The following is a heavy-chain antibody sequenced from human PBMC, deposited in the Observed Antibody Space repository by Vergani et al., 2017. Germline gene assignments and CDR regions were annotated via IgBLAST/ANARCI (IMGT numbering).Heavy chain of an antibody. CDR1: GGSFSGYY. CDR2: INHSGST. Sequence: QVQLQQWGAGLLKPSETLSLTCAVYGGSFSGYYWSCIRQPPGKGLEWIGEINHSGSTNSNPSLKSRVTRSVDTSKTQFSLKLSSVTAADTAVYYCARGLMRVVYFDYWGQGTLVTVSS. J-gene: IGHJ4*02. V-gene: IGHV4-34*01. CDR3: ARGLMRVVYFDY. D-gene: IGHD2-15*01.